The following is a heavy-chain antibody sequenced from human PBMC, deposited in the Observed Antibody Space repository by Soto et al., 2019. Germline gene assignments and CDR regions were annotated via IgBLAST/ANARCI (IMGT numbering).Heavy chain of an antibody. CDR1: GYTFTSYY. Sequence: GASVKVSCKASGYTFTSYYMHWVRQAPGQGLEWMGIINPSGGSTSYAQKFQGRVTRTRDTSTSTVYMELSSLRSEDTAVYYCARGGTDYYGMDVWGQGTTVTISS. CDR3: ARGGTDYYGMDV. V-gene: IGHV1-46*01. D-gene: IGHD2-15*01. J-gene: IGHJ6*02. CDR2: INPSGGST.